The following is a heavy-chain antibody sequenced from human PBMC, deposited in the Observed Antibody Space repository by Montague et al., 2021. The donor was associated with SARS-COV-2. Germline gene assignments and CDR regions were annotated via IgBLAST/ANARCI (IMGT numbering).Heavy chain of an antibody. CDR3: SGGVGAPYYYYGMDV. D-gene: IGHD1-26*01. CDR1: GYSISSGYY. CDR2: IYHSGST. J-gene: IGHJ6*02. V-gene: IGHV4-38-2*02. Sequence: SETLSLTCTVSGYSISSGYYWGWIRQPPGKGLEWIGSIYHSGSTYYNPSLKSRVTISVDTSKNQFSLKLSSVTAADTAVYYSSGGVGAPYYYYGMDVWGQGTTVTVSS.